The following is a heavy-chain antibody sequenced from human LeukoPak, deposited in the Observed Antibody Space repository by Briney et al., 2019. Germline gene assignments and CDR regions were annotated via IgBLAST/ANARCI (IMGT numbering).Heavy chain of an antibody. CDR2: INPNSGGT. CDR3: ARDYYPSGWYGY. Sequence: GSVTVSCMASGYTFIGYYMHWVRQARGQGVEGMGLINPNSGGTIYAQKFQGRVTMPRDTSISTAYMELSRLRSNDTAVYYFARDYYPSGWYGYWGQGTLVTVSS. D-gene: IGHD6-19*01. J-gene: IGHJ4*02. CDR1: GYTFIGYY. V-gene: IGHV1-2*02.